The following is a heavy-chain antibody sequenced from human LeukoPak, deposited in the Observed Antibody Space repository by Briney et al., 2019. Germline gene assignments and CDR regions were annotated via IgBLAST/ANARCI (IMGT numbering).Heavy chain of an antibody. D-gene: IGHD3-10*01. Sequence: SETLSLTCTVSGGSISSYYWSWIRQPAGKGLEWIGRIYTSGSTNYNPSLKSRVTMSVDTSNNQFSLKLSSVTAADTAVYYCARDLTTMVRGVITPNWFDPWGQGTLVTVSS. CDR3: ARDLTTMVRGVITPNWFDP. V-gene: IGHV4-4*07. CDR2: IYTSGST. CDR1: GGSISSYY. J-gene: IGHJ5*02.